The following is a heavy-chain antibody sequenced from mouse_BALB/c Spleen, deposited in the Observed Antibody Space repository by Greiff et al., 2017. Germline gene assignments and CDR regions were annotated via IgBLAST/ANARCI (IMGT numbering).Heavy chain of an antibody. CDR2: ISSGGSYT. J-gene: IGHJ2*01. CDR3: ARRLDY. CDR1: GFTFSSYG. Sequence: EVKVMESGGDLVKPGGSLKLSCAASGFTFSSYGMSWVRQTPDKRLEWVATISSGGSYTYYPDSVKGRFTISRDNAKNTLYLQMSSLKSEDTAMYYCARRLDYWGQGTTLTVSS. V-gene: IGHV5-6*02.